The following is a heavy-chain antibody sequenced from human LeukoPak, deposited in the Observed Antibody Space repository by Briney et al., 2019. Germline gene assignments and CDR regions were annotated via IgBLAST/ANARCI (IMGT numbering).Heavy chain of an antibody. Sequence: PGGSLRLSCTVSGFTVSSNSMSWVRQAPEKGLEWVSFIYSDNTHYSDSVKGQFTISRDNSKNTLYLQMNSLRAEDTAVYYCARRAGAYSHPYDYWGQGTLVTVSS. CDR1: GFTVSSNS. J-gene: IGHJ4*02. D-gene: IGHD4/OR15-4a*01. CDR2: IYSDNT. V-gene: IGHV3-53*01. CDR3: ARRAGAYSHPYDY.